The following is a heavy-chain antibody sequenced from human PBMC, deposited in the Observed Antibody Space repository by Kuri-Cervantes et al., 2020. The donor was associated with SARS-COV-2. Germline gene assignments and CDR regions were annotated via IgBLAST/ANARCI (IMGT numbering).Heavy chain of an antibody. CDR2: IYERGDT. V-gene: IGHV4-39*01. J-gene: IGHJ4*02. CDR1: RPSTSSSTYY. Sequence: SQRMSPTCTLSRPSTSSSTYYWGWIRQSPGKGLEWFGSIYERGDTYCSSSPKSRLRLSVETSKNQFSLKLSSVTAADTAKYYCARHYAFDRFHKWGQGTQVTVSS. CDR3: ARHYAFDRFHK. D-gene: IGHD3-9*01.